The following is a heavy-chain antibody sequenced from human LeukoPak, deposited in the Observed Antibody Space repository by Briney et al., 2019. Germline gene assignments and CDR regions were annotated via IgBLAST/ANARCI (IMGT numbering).Heavy chain of an antibody. D-gene: IGHD6-6*01. V-gene: IGHV1-2*02. Sequence: ASVNVSCKASGYTFTGYYMHWVRQAPGQGLEWMGWINPNSGGTNYAQKFQGRVTMTRDTSISTAYMELSRLRSDDTAVYYCARSASTARLVLFDYWGQGTLVTVSS. CDR2: INPNSGGT. CDR1: GYTFTGYY. CDR3: ARSASTARLVLFDY. J-gene: IGHJ4*02.